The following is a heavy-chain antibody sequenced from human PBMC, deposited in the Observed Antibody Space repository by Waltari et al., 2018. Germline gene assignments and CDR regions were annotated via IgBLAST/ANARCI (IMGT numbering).Heavy chain of an antibody. CDR3: ARGGLYGQQLLESAFEI. D-gene: IGHD6-13*01. CDR1: GGSFSTYA. V-gene: IGHV1-69*05. Sequence: QVQLVQSGAELKKPGSSVKVSCKASGGSFSTYAITWVRQAPGQGLEWMGGIIPMFGRANYAQKSQDRVTIITDESMTTAYMELSSLTSEDTAVYYCARGGLYGQQLLESAFEIWGQGTKVTVSS. J-gene: IGHJ3*02. CDR2: IIPMFGRA.